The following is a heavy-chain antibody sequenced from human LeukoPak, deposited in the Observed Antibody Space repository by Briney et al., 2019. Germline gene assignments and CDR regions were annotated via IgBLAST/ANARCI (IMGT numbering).Heavy chain of an antibody. CDR1: GFTVSSNY. J-gene: IGHJ6*02. Sequence: EPGGSLRLSCAASGFTVSSNYMSWVRQAPGKGLEWVSVIYSGGSTYYADSVKGRFTISRDNSKNTLYLQMNSLRAEDTAVYYCARDDRYYGMDVWGQGTTVTVSS. CDR2: IYSGGST. CDR3: ARDDRYYGMDV. V-gene: IGHV3-53*01.